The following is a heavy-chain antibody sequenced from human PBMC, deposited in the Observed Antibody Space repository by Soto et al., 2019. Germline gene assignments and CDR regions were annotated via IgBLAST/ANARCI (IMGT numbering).Heavy chain of an antibody. Sequence: PSETLSLPCTVSGGSISSSSYYWGWIRQPPGKGLEWIGSIYYSGSTYYNPSLKSRVTISVDTSKNQFSLKLSSVTAADTAVYYCATLSMIVVVHDAFDIWGQGTMVTVSS. CDR3: ATLSMIVVVHDAFDI. V-gene: IGHV4-39*01. D-gene: IGHD3-22*01. J-gene: IGHJ3*02. CDR2: IYYSGST. CDR1: GGSISSSSYY.